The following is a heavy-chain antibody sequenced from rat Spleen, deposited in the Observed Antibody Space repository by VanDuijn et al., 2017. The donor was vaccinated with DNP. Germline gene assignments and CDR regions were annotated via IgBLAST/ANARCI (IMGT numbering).Heavy chain of an antibody. J-gene: IGHJ1*01. D-gene: IGHD1-2*01. CDR2: ISYSGSP. CDR3: ARQSHLLASYYSSYIYPTDWYFDF. V-gene: IGHV3-1*01. CDR1: GYSITSNY. Sequence: EVQLQESGPGLVKPSQSLSLTCSVTGYSITSNYWGWIRKFPGNKMEWIGHISYSGSPSYNPSLKSRISITSDTSKNQFFLQLNSVTTEDTATYYCARQSHLLASYYSSYIYPTDWYFDFWGPGTMVTVSS.